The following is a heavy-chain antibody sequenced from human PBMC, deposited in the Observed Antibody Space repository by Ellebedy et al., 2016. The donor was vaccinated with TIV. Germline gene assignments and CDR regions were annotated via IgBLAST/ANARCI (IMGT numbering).Heavy chain of an antibody. CDR3: ARQSLGYYYYYGMDV. CDR2: IYYSGST. J-gene: IGHJ6*02. CDR1: GGSISSYY. V-gene: IGHV4-59*08. D-gene: IGHD3-16*02. Sequence: MPSETLSLTCTVSGGSISSYYWSWIRQPPGKGLEWIVYIYYSGSTTYNPSLKSRVTISVDTSKNQFSLKLTSVTAADTAVYYCARQSLGYYYYYGMDVWGQGTTVTISS.